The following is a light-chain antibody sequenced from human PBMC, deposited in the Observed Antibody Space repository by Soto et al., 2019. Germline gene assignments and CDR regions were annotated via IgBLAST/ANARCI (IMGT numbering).Light chain of an antibody. CDR2: LGS. Sequence: DIVLTQSPLSLPVTPGEPASISCRSSQSLLHSNGNIYLDWYLQKPGQSPQLLIYLGSIRASRVPDRISGSGSGTDFTLKITGVEAEDVGVCYCSQAVQGPLTLGLGTKVEIK. J-gene: IGKJ1*01. CDR1: QSLLHSNGNIY. V-gene: IGKV2-28*01. CDR3: SQAVQGPLT.